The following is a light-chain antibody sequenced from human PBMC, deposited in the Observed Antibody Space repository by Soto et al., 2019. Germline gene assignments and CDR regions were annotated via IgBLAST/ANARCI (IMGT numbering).Light chain of an antibody. J-gene: IGKJ1*01. CDR1: QGISSY. V-gene: IGKV1-8*01. Sequence: AIRMTQSPXXFSXSXXXXXXXXXRXXQGISSYLAWYQQKPGKAPKLLIYAASTLQSGVPSRFSGSGSGTDFTLTISCLQSEDFATYYCQQYYSYPWTFGQGTKVEIK. CDR2: AAS. CDR3: QQYYSYPWT.